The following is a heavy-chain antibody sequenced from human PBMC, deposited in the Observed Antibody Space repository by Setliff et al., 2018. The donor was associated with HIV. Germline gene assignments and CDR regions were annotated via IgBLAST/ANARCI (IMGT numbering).Heavy chain of an antibody. D-gene: IGHD3-10*01. CDR3: ARLLWFGELLSYGMDV. CDR2: IYYSGST. V-gene: IGHV4-59*01. CDR1: GGSISSYY. J-gene: IGHJ6*02. Sequence: SETLSLTCNVSGGSISSYYWSWIRQPPGKGLEWIGYIYYSGSTNYNPSLKSRVTISVDTSKNQFSLKLSSVTAADTAVYYCARLLWFGELLSYGMDVWGQGTTVTVSS.